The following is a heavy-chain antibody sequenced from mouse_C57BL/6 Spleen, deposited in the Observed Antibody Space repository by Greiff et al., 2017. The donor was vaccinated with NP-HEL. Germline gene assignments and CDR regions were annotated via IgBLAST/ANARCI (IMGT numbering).Heavy chain of an antibody. J-gene: IGHJ4*01. CDR1: GYTFTSYD. CDR2: IYPSDGST. D-gene: IGHD1-1*01. V-gene: IGHV1-85*01. CDR3: AAITTVHYAMDY. Sequence: VQLQQSGPELVKPGASVKLSCKASGYTFTSYDINWVKQRPGQGLEWIGWIYPSDGSTKYNEKFKGKTTLTVDTSSSTAYMELHSLTSEDSAVYFCAAITTVHYAMDYWGQGTSVTVSS.